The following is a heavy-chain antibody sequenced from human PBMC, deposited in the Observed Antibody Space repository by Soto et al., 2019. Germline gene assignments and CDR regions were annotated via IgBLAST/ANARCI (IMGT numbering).Heavy chain of an antibody. V-gene: IGHV3-33*01. D-gene: IGHD6-6*01. CDR3: ASDGVREAARLSDAFDI. CDR2: IWYDGSNK. CDR1: GFTFSSYG. Sequence: GGSLRLSCAASGFTFSSYGMHWVRQAPGKGLEWVAVIWYDGSNKYYADSVKGRFTISRDNSKNTLYLQMNSLRAEDTAVYYCASDGVREAARLSDAFDIWGQGTMVTV. J-gene: IGHJ3*02.